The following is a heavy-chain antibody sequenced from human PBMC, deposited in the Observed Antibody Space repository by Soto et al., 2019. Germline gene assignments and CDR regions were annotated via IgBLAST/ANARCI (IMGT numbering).Heavy chain of an antibody. V-gene: IGHV1-18*01. J-gene: IGHJ4*02. D-gene: IGHD1-20*01. CDR3: ARSLTGITGRDGSCFDY. CDR1: GYTFTSYG. Sequence: ASVKVSCKASGYTFTSYGISWVRQAPGQGLEWMGWISAYNGNTNYAQKLQGRVTMTTDTSTSTAYMELRSLRSDDTAVYYCARSLTGITGRDGSCFDYWGQGTLVTVSS. CDR2: ISAYNGNT.